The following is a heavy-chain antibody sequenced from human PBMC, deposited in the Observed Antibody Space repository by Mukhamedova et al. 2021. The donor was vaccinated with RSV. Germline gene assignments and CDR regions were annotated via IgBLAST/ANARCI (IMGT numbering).Heavy chain of an antibody. CDR2: IIPILGPP. J-gene: IGHJ4*02. V-gene: IGHV1-69*08. CDR3: ARDNGYYGAGSPIDH. D-gene: IGHD3-10*01. Sequence: WVRQAPGQGLEWMGRIIPILGPPNYAPKFQGRVTISADKSASTVFLELNSLRPDDTAVFYCARDNGYYGAGSPIDHWGQGTLVTVSS.